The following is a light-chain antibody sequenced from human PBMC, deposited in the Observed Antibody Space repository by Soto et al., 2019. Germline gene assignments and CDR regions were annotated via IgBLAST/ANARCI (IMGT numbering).Light chain of an antibody. V-gene: IGKV1-9*01. CDR3: QQLNSYPIT. Sequence: IQLSQSPSFLSASIGDRVTITCRASKGISSYLAWYQQKPGKAPKLLIYAASTLQSGVPSRFSGSGSGTEFTLTISRLQPEDFATYYCQQLNSYPITFGQGTRLENK. CDR1: KGISSY. J-gene: IGKJ5*01. CDR2: AAS.